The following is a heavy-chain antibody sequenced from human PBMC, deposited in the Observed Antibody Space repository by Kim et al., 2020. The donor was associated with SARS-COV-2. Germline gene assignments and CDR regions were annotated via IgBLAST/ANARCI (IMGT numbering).Heavy chain of an antibody. CDR3: ARLGIAAAGPFDY. CDR1: GGSISSSNW. Sequence: SETLSLTCAVSGGSISSSNWWSWVRQPPGKGLEWIGEIYHSGSTNYNPSLKSRVTISVDKSKNQFSLKLSSVTAADTAVYYCARLGIAAAGPFDYWGQGTLVTVSS. V-gene: IGHV4-4*02. CDR2: IYHSGST. D-gene: IGHD6-13*01. J-gene: IGHJ4*02.